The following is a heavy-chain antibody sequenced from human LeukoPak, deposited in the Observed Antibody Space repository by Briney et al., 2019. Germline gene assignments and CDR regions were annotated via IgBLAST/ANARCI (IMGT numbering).Heavy chain of an antibody. Sequence: GGSLRLSCAVSGFTFSNYWMNWVRQAPGKGLEWVANIKEDGSQKYYVASVKGRFTVSRDNAQNSVYLQLSSLKDEDTAVYYCARGLNTSPGVDYWGQGTLVTVSS. J-gene: IGHJ4*02. CDR2: IKEDGSQK. D-gene: IGHD3-16*01. V-gene: IGHV3-7*01. CDR1: GFTFSNYW. CDR3: ARGLNTSPGVDY.